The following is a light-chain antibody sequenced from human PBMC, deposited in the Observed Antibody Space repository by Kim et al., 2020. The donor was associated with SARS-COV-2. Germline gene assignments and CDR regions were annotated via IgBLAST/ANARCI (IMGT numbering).Light chain of an antibody. CDR1: QSINSW. J-gene: IGKJ1*01. CDR3: QQYKTYWT. V-gene: IGKV1-5*03. Sequence: IQMTQSPSTLSASVGDRVTITCRASQSINSWLAWYQQKPGKTPKLLIYKASSLKSGVPSRFSGSGSGTEFTLTISSLQPDDFATYKCQQYKTYWTVGQGTKVDIK. CDR2: KAS.